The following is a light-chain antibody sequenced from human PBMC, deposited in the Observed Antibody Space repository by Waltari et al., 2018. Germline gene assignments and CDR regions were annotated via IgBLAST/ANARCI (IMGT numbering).Light chain of an antibody. J-gene: IGLJ2*01. CDR3: QSYDSGLNGLF. Sequence: QSVLTQPPSVSGAPGQRVTISCTGSSSNIGSPYNVHWYQQVPGRAPKLLIYDDSQRPSGFPDRFSGSKSGTSASLAITGLQAEDEAEYFCQSYDSGLNGLFFGGGTKVTVL. CDR1: SSNIGSPYN. V-gene: IGLV1-40*01. CDR2: DDS.